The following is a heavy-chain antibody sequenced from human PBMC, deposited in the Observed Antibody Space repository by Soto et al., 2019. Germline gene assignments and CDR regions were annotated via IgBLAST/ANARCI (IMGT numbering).Heavy chain of an antibody. D-gene: IGHD3-16*01. CDR3: ARDMELGY. J-gene: IGHJ4*02. CDR1: GFTFSSYG. CDR2: IKQDGSEK. V-gene: IGHV3-7*01. Sequence: GGSLRLSCAASGFTFSSYGMHWVRQAPGKGLEWVANIKQDGSEKYYVDSVKGRFTISRDNAKNSLYLQMNSLRAEDTAVYYCARDMELGYWGQGTLVTVSS.